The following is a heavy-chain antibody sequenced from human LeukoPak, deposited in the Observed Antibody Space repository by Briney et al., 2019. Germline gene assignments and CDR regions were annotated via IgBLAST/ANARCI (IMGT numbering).Heavy chain of an antibody. CDR2: IYYSGTT. J-gene: IGHJ6*02. CDR3: ARGGLLRGLDV. CDR1: GGSISSNY. Sequence: SETLSLTCTVSGGSISSNYWSWIRQPPGKGLEWIGYIYYSGTTNYNPSLKSRVTISVDTSKNQLSLKLSSVTAADTAVYYCARGGLLRGLDVWGQGTTVTVSS. D-gene: IGHD1-26*01. V-gene: IGHV4-59*01.